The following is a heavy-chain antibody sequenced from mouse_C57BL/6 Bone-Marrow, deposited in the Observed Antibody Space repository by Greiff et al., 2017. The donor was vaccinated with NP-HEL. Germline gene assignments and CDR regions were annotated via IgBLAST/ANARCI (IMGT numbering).Heavy chain of an antibody. V-gene: IGHV1-5*01. CDR3: TRKEYDGYPWFAY. CDR2: IYPGNSDT. CDR1: GYTFTSYW. Sequence: VQLQQSGTVLARPGASVKMSCKTSGYTFTSYWMHWVKQRPGQGLEWIGAIYPGNSDTSYNQKFKGKAKLTAVTSASTAYMELSSLTNEDSAVYYCTRKEYDGYPWFAYWGQGTLVTVSA. D-gene: IGHD2-3*01. J-gene: IGHJ3*01.